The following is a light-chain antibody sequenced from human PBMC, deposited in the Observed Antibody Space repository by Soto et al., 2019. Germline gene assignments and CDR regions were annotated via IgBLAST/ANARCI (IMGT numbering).Light chain of an antibody. CDR2: DVT. CDR1: STDIGAYNY. CDR3: SSYAGSGTYVV. J-gene: IGLJ2*01. Sequence: QSVLTQPPSASGSPGQSVTISCTGTSTDIGAYNYVSWYQHHPGKAPKLMIFDVTKRHAGVPDRFSGSKSGNTASLTVSGLQADDEAAYYCSSYAGSGTYVVFGGGTKLTVL. V-gene: IGLV2-8*01.